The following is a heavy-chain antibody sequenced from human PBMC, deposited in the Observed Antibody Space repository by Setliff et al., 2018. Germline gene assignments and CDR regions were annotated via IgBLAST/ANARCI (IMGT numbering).Heavy chain of an antibody. V-gene: IGHV4-38-2*01. CDR3: ARRHCSGGSCYSLNYFDY. J-gene: IGHJ4*02. D-gene: IGHD2-15*01. CDR1: GYFISSGYY. Sequence: SETLSLTCAVSGYFISSGYYWGWIRQPPGKGLEWIGSIYHSGSTYYNPSLKSRVTISVDTSKKQFSLKLSSVTTADTAVYYCARRHCSGGSCYSLNYFDYWGQGTLVTVSS. CDR2: IYHSGST.